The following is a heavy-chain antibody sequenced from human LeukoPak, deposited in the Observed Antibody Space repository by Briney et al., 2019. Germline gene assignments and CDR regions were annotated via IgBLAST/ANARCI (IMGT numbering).Heavy chain of an antibody. CDR1: GFTFSSYS. D-gene: IGHD6-13*01. CDR2: ISSGSSTI. J-gene: IGHJ4*02. V-gene: IGHV3-48*01. CDR3: ARDGWRSSSWAYYFDY. Sequence: GGSLRLSCAASGFTFSSYSMNWVRQAPGKGLEWVSYISSGSSTIYYADSVKGRFTISRDNAKNSLYLQMNSLRAEDTAVYYCARDGWRSSSWAYYFDYWGQGTLVTVFS.